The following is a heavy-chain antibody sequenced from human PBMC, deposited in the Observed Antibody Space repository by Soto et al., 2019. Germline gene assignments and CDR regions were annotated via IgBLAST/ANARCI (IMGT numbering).Heavy chain of an antibody. Sequence: SVKVSCKASGGTFSNYSINWVRQAPGQGLEWMGGIIPIFGTGNYAQKFQGRVTITADESTSTAYLDLSGLRPEDTAVYYCARPVEMATISRSYLFYWGQGTLVTVSS. J-gene: IGHJ4*02. V-gene: IGHV1-69*13. D-gene: IGHD5-12*01. CDR2: IIPIFGTG. CDR3: ARPVEMATISRSYLFY. CDR1: GGTFSNYS.